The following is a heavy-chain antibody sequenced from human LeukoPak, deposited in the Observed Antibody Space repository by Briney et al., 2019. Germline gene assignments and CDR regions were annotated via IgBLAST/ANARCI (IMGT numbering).Heavy chain of an antibody. CDR3: AKRDILIGYSPD. D-gene: IGHD3-9*01. J-gene: IGHJ4*02. CDR2: ISSSSSYI. Sequence: GGSLRLSCAASGFTFSSYSMNWVRQAPGKGLEWVSSISSSSSYIYYADSVKGRFTISRDNSKNTLYLQMNTLRAEDTAVYYCAKRDILIGYSPDWGQGTLVTVSS. CDR1: GFTFSSYS. V-gene: IGHV3-21*04.